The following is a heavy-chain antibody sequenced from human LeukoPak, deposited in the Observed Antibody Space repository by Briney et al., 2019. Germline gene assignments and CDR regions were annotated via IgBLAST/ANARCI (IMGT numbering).Heavy chain of an antibody. CDR1: GGSISSYY. V-gene: IGHV4-59*01. Sequence: SESLSLTCNVSGGSISSYYWSWIRQPPGKGLEWIGYIYYSGSTTNNPSLKSRVTISVDTSKNRFSLKLSSVTAADTAVCYCARAGRWDEATIHNINAFDIWGQGTMVTVSS. J-gene: IGHJ3*02. D-gene: IGHD5-12*01. CDR3: ARAGRWDEATIHNINAFDI. CDR2: IYYSGST.